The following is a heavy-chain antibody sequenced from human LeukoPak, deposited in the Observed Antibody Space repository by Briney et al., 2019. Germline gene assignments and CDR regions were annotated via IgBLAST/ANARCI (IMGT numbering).Heavy chain of an antibody. CDR2: IYYSGST. CDR1: GDSISSFY. Sequence: PSETLSLTCTVSGDSISSFYGSWIRQPPGKGLEWIGYIYYSGSTKYNPSLKSRVTISVDTSKNQFSLKLSSVTAADTAVHYCARDRQATTAYDAFDIWGRGTMVTVSS. D-gene: IGHD4-17*01. V-gene: IGHV4-59*01. J-gene: IGHJ3*02. CDR3: ARDRQATTAYDAFDI.